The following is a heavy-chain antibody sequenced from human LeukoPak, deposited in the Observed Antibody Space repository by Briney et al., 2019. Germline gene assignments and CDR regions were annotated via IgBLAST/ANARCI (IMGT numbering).Heavy chain of an antibody. J-gene: IGHJ6*02. CDR2: ISSSGTSTR. V-gene: IGHV3-48*03. D-gene: IGHD3-10*01. Sequence: GGSLRLSCTASGFSFSSYEMNWVRQAPGKGLEWVSYISSSGTSTRYYADSVKGRLTVSRDNAKNSLDLQMNSLRVEDTAVYYCARVRKGLLGMDVWGQGTTVTVPS. CDR3: ARVRKGLLGMDV. CDR1: GFSFSSYE.